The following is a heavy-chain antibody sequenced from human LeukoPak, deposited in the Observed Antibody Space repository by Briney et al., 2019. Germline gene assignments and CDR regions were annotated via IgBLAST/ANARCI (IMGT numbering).Heavy chain of an antibody. CDR3: VRGYYYDSSGPAY. J-gene: IGHJ4*02. V-gene: IGHV3-23*01. D-gene: IGHD3-22*01. CDR2: ISGSGSAT. CDR1: GFTFGSYA. Sequence: GGSLRLSCAASGFTFGSYAMTWVRQAPGKGLEWVSAISGSGSATYYADSVKGRFTISRDNSKNTPYLQMNSLRVEDTAIYYCVRGYYYDSSGPAYWGQGTLVTVSS.